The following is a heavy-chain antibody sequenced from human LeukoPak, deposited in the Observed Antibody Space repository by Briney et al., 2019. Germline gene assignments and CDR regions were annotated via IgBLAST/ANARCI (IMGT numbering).Heavy chain of an antibody. Sequence: GGSLRLSCTGSGFTFSKYGMHWVRQAPGKALEWVAVIWNDGSHENYTYSVNGRFTISRYDSENTLYLQMSSLRAEDTAMYFCAKRDAKISGSDSFDIWGQGTMVTVSS. CDR2: IWNDGSHE. V-gene: IGHV3-33*06. CDR3: AKRDAKISGSDSFDI. CDR1: GFTFSKYG. D-gene: IGHD3-10*01. J-gene: IGHJ3*02.